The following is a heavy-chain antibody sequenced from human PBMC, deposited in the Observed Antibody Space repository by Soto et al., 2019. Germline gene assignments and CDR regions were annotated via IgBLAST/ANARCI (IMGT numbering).Heavy chain of an antibody. CDR1: GGSISTYY. V-gene: IGHV4-59*01. Sequence: SETLSLTCTVSGGSISTYYWGWIRQPPGTGLEWLGYIYYTGSTTYKPSLKSRVTISVDTSKNQFSLNLSSVTAADTAVYYCAREHTEFSSSDTEDAFDIWGQGTLVTVSS. CDR2: IYYTGST. D-gene: IGHD6-6*01. J-gene: IGHJ3*02. CDR3: AREHTEFSSSDTEDAFDI.